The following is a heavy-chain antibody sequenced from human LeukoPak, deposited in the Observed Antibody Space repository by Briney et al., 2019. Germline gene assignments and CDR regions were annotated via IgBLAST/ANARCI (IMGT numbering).Heavy chain of an antibody. CDR2: ISASGRNT. J-gene: IGHJ5*02. V-gene: IGHV3-23*01. CDR3: ANFETTVSGPYYWFDP. D-gene: IGHD4-17*01. CDR1: GSTFSSYA. Sequence: GGSLRLSCAASGSTFSSYAMSWVRQAPGEGVEWVSGISASGRNTYYADSVKGRFTISRDNSRNTLYVQMNNLRAEDTAVYYCANFETTVSGPYYWFDPWGQGTLVTVSS.